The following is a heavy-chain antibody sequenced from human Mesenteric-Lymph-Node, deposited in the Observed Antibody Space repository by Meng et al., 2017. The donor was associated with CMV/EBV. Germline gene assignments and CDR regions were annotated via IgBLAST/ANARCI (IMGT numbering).Heavy chain of an antibody. D-gene: IGHD2-15*01. Sequence: ASVKVSCKASGYAFTGYYMHWVRQAPGQGLEWMGWINPDTGSVTNSAQKFQGRVTVTSDTSMSTAYMELSSLRSDDTAVYYCTQTSGRNCRSGSCNSFDYWGQGTLVTV. J-gene: IGHJ4*02. V-gene: IGHV1-2*02. CDR3: TQTSGRNCRSGSCNSFDY. CDR2: INPDTGSVT. CDR1: GYAFTGYY.